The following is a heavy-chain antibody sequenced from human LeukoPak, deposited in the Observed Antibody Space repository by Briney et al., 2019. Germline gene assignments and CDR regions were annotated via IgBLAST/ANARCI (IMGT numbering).Heavy chain of an antibody. CDR3: TRCSTGTRLYYFDY. J-gene: IGHJ4*02. V-gene: IGHV3-72*01. Sequence: QSGGSLRLSCTASGFTFSDRYIDWVRQAPGKGLEWVGRSRNKANSYTTEYAASVKGRFTISRDESKNLLYLQMNSLTPEDTAVYYCTRCSTGTRLYYFDYWGQGTLVTVSS. D-gene: IGHD1/OR15-1a*01. CDR2: SRNKANSYTT. CDR1: GFTFSDRY.